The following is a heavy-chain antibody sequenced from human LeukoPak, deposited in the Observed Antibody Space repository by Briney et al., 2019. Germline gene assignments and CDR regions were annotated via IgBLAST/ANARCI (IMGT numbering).Heavy chain of an antibody. D-gene: IGHD2-2*01. CDR1: AGSINSGGDF. V-gene: IGHV4-31*03. CDR2: IWNSGNS. CDR3: ARYHCGSTYCPGVDF. J-gene: IGHJ4*02. Sequence: SETLSLTCTVSAGSINSGGDFWTWVRQHPGEGLEWIGYIWNSGNSYYNPSLSSRVIISADSSKSTFSLKLSSVTAADTAVYYCARYHCGSTYCPGVDFYGQGTLVTVSS.